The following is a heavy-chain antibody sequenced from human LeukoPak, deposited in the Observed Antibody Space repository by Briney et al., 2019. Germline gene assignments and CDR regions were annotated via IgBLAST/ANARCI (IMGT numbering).Heavy chain of an antibody. J-gene: IGHJ4*02. D-gene: IGHD1-7*01. Sequence: ASVKVSCKPSGYTFTSYYMHWVRQAPGQGLEWMGIINPSGGSTSYAQKFQGRVTMTRDTSTSTVYMELSSLRSEDTAVYYCARGRVRYNWNYVGLDYWGQGTLVTVSS. CDR1: GYTFTSYY. CDR3: ARGRVRYNWNYVGLDY. V-gene: IGHV1-46*01. CDR2: INPSGGST.